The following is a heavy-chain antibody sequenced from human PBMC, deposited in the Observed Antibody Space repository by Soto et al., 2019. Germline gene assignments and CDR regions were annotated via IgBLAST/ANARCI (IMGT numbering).Heavy chain of an antibody. CDR1: GFTFDDYA. J-gene: IGHJ4*02. CDR3: AKDDAPGIAAVGTLWWGGGGRGPLDY. D-gene: IGHD6-13*01. V-gene: IGHV3-9*01. Sequence: SLRLSCAASGFTFDDYAMHWVRQAPGKGLEWVSGISWNSGSIGYADSVKGRFTISRDNAKNSLYLQMNSLRAEDTALYYWAKDDAPGIAAVGTLWWGGGGRGPLDYWGQGTLVPVSS. CDR2: ISWNSGSI.